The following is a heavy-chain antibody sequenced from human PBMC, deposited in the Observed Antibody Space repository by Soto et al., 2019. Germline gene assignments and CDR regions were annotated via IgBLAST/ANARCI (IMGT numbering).Heavy chain of an antibody. Sequence: QVQLQQWGAGLLKPSETLSLTCAVYGGSFSGYYWSWIRQPPGKGLEWIGEINYSGSTNYNPSLKSRGTMSVDTSNNQLSLKLSSVTAADTAVYYCARVGGEYSYGGMDVWGQGTTVTVSS. V-gene: IGHV4-34*01. CDR2: INYSGST. J-gene: IGHJ6*02. D-gene: IGHD5-18*01. CDR1: GGSFSGYY. CDR3: ARVGGEYSYGGMDV.